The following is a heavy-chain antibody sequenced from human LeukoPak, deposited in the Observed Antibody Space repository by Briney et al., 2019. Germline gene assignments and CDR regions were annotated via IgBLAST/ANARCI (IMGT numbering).Heavy chain of an antibody. CDR3: ANGYCSGGSCSYDAFDI. J-gene: IGHJ3*02. D-gene: IGHD2-15*01. Sequence: GGSLRLSCAASGFTFSSYGMHWVRQAPGKGLEWVAVIRYDGSNKYYADSVKGRFTISRDNSKNTLYLQMYSLRAEDTAVYYCANGYCSGGSCSYDAFDIWGQGTMVTVSS. CDR2: IRYDGSNK. CDR1: GFTFSSYG. V-gene: IGHV3-33*06.